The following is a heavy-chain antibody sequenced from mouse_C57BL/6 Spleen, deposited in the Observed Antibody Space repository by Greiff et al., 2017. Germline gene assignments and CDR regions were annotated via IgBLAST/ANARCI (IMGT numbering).Heavy chain of an antibody. CDR2: IYPGDGDT. CDR3: ARSGYYGSSHYFDY. D-gene: IGHD1-1*01. V-gene: IGHV1-82*01. J-gene: IGHJ2*01. CDR1: GYAFSSSW. Sequence: VKLMESGPELVKPGASVKISCKASGYAFSSSWMNWVKQRPGKGLEWIGRIYPGDGDTNYNGKFKGKATLTADKSSSTAYMQLSSLTSEDSAVYFCARSGYYGSSHYFDYWGQGTTLTVSS.